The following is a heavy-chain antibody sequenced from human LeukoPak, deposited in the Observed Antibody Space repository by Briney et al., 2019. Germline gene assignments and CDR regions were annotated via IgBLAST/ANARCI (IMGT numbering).Heavy chain of an antibody. D-gene: IGHD2-2*01. CDR3: VKGTSWINPYFYMDV. CDR2: LSTGGGTA. V-gene: IGHV3-23*01. Sequence: GGSLRLSCSASGFTFNSYAMNWVRQAPGKGLEWVSSLSTGGGTAFYADSVKGRFTISRDNSKSTLYLQMNSLRVEDTAVYYCVKGTSWINPYFYMDVWGKGTRSSSP. J-gene: IGHJ6*03. CDR1: GFTFNSYA.